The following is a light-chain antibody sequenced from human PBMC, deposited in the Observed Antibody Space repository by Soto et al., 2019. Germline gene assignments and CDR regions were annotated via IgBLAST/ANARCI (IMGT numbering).Light chain of an antibody. Sequence: IQMTQSPSSLSASVGDRVTITCRASQGIGNDVGWYQQKPGKAPKLLIYAASSLQSGVPSRFSGSRSGTDFTLTSSRQQAEDVTTYYRLQYPNAPLTFGGGTKVEIK. CDR3: LQYPNAPLT. J-gene: IGKJ4*01. V-gene: IGKV1-6*01. CDR1: QGIGND. CDR2: AAS.